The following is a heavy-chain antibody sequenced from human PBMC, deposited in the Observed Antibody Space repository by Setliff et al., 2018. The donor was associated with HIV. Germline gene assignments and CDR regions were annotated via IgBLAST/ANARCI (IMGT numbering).Heavy chain of an antibody. Sequence: AETLSLTCSVYGTSFSDHYWSWVRQTPGKGLEWIGEMNQSGTTNYNPSLKSRVTMSIDTSERQFSLNLTSVTAADTAVYYCVRWYYCVSGACYRADYWCQGTMVTVSS. CDR2: MNQSGTT. CDR1: GTSFSDHY. V-gene: IGHV4-34*01. J-gene: IGHJ4*02. CDR3: VRWYYCVSGACYRADY. D-gene: IGHD2-21*02.